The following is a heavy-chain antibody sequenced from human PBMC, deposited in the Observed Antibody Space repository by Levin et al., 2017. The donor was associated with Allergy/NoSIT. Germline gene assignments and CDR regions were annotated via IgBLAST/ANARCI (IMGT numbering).Heavy chain of an antibody. V-gene: IGHV3-23*01. CDR3: AKSPDVAFNWFDP. CDR2: ITDTGGST. Sequence: LSLTCAASGFPFTMSGMSWVRQAPGKGLEWVSAITDTGGSTYYADSVRGRFTISRDNSKNMLHLQMNSLRAEDTAVYYCAKSPDVAFNWFDPWGQGSLVTVSS. CDR1: GFPFTMSG. J-gene: IGHJ5*02.